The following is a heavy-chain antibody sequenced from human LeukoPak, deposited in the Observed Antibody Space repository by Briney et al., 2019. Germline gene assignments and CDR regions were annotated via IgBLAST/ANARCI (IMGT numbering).Heavy chain of an antibody. D-gene: IGHD3-22*01. V-gene: IGHV1-58*02. CDR3: AAEDYYDSSGRDFEI. J-gene: IGHJ3*02. CDR1: GFTFTSSA. CDR2: IVVGSGNT. Sequence: SVKVSCTASGFTFTSSAMQWVRQARGQRLEWIGWIVVGSGNTNYAQKFQERVTITRDMSTSTAYMELSSLRSEDTAVYYCAAEDYYDSSGRDFEIWGQGTMVTVSS.